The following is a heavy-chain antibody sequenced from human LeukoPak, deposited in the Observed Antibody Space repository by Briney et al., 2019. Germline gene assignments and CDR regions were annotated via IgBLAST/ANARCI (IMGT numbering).Heavy chain of an antibody. Sequence: SETLSLTCTVSGCSISSSSYYWGWIRQPPGKGLEWIGSIYYSGSTYYNPSLKSRVTFSVDTSKNQFSLKLSSVTAADTAVYYCARLLSSDWYKGAFDIWGQGTMVTVSS. V-gene: IGHV4-39*01. J-gene: IGHJ3*02. D-gene: IGHD6-19*01. CDR1: GCSISSSSYY. CDR2: IYYSGST. CDR3: ARLLSSDWYKGAFDI.